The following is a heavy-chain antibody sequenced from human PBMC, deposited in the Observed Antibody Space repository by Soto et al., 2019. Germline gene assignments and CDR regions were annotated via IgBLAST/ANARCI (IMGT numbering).Heavy chain of an antibody. CDR1: GGTFSNNA. CDR3: ASPAEPLDTAMLKGLAH. D-gene: IGHD5-18*01. V-gene: IGHV1-69*01. CDR2: IIPLFGTP. J-gene: IGHJ4*02. Sequence: QVQLVQSGAELKKPGSSVNVSCTASGGTFSNNAIIWVRQAPGQGLARMGGIIPLFGTPRYDQNFQGRLTITADESSSTAYMQLNILRSEDTADDYCASPAEPLDTAMLKGLAHWGQGSLVTVSS.